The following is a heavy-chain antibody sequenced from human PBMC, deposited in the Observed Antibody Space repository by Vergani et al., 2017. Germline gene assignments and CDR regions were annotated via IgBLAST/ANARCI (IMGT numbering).Heavy chain of an antibody. CDR3: AIHRGSGGFFPSSYFYGIDV. V-gene: IGHV4-38-2*01. J-gene: IGHJ6*02. CDR1: DSSIMTNPY. D-gene: IGHD3-10*01. Sequence: QVQLQESGPGLVKPSETLTLTCDVSDSSIMTNPYWGWFRQSPGKGLEWIGCIHHSGDTHYNSSLKSRVAISIVSSSKFSLSLTSVTAADTAIYYCAIHRGSGGFFPSSYFYGIDVWGHGTTVTVSS. CDR2: IHHSGDT.